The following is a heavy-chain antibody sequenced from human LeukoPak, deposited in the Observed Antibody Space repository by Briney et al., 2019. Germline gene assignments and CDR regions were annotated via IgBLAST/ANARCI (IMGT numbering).Heavy chain of an antibody. CDR1: GFTFRSYA. Sequence: GESLGLSCGASGFTFRSYAMTWVRQAPGKGLEWVSGISGRGDSTYYADSVKGRFTISRDNSKDTLYLQMNSLRAEDTAVYYCAKAYYYGSGSFYIGLDYWGQGTLVTVSS. CDR2: ISGRGDST. V-gene: IGHV3-23*01. J-gene: IGHJ4*02. CDR3: AKAYYYGSGSFYIGLDY. D-gene: IGHD3-10*01.